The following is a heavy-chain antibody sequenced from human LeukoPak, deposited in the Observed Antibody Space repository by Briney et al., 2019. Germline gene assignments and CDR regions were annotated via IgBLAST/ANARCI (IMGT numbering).Heavy chain of an antibody. D-gene: IGHD5-18*01. Sequence: PGGSLRLAWAAAGFTFSSHGMSWVRQAPGKWLEWGSTISGSGDYTYYAYSVKGRFTMSGANSKTTRDRPMNSLRPEDRAVDRCATALPPHSYGHNAAFAIWGQGPMVTVS. V-gene: IGHV3-23*01. CDR3: ATALPPHSYGHNAAFAI. CDR1: GFTFSSHG. J-gene: IGHJ3*02. CDR2: ISGSGDYT.